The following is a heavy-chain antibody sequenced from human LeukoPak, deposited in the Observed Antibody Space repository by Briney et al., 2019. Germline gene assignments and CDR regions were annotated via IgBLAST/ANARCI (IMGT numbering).Heavy chain of an antibody. CDR3: ARAGRWEGRPHAFDI. CDR1: GGSFSGYY. Sequence: SETLSLTCAVYGGSFSGYYWSWIRQPPGKGLEWIGEINHSGSTNYNPSLKSRVTISVDTSKNQFSLKLTSVTAADTAVYYCARAGRWEGRPHAFDIWGQGTMVTVSS. V-gene: IGHV4-34*01. J-gene: IGHJ3*02. CDR2: INHSGST. D-gene: IGHD1-26*01.